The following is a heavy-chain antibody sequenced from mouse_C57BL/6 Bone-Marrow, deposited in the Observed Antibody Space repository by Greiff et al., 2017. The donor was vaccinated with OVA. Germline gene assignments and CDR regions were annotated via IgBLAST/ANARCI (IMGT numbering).Heavy chain of an antibody. CDR3: ARELYYWYFDV. J-gene: IGHJ1*03. CDR2: ISDGGSYT. V-gene: IGHV5-4*01. Sequence: EVQGVESGGGLVKPGGSLKLSCAASGFTFSSYAMSWVRQTPEKRLEWVATISDGGSYTYYPDNVKGRFTISRDNAKNNLYLQMSHLKSEDTAMYYCARELYYWYFDVWGTGTTVTVSS. CDR1: GFTFSSYA.